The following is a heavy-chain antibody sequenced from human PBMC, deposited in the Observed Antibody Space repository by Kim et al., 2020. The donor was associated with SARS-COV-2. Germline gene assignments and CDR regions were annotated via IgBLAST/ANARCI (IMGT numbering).Heavy chain of an antibody. J-gene: IGHJ4*02. CDR2: IYPGDSDT. V-gene: IGHV5-51*01. D-gene: IGHD3-10*01. Sequence: GESLKISCKGSGYSFTSYWIGWVRQMPGKGLEWMGIIYPGDSDTRYSPSFQGQVTISADKSISTAYLQWSSLKASDTAMYYCARLGMYYYGSGSYFYFDYWGQGTLVTVSS. CDR1: GYSFTSYW. CDR3: ARLGMYYYGSGSYFYFDY.